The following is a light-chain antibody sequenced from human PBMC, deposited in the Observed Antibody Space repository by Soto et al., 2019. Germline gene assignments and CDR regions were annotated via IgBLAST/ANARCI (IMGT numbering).Light chain of an antibody. Sequence: EIVMTQSPDTLSVSPGERATLSCRAGQSVGINLAWYQQKPGQAPRLLIYGASRRAIGIPARFSGSGSGTEFTLSITSLQSEDSAVYYWRQYNSRQLTFDGGAMVEIK. CDR1: QSVGIN. CDR3: RQYNSRQLT. J-gene: IGKJ4*02. CDR2: GAS. V-gene: IGKV3-15*01.